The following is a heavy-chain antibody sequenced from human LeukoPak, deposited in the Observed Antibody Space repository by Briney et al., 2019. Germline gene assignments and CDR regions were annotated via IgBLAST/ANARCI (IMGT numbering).Heavy chain of an antibody. CDR1: GFTFGDYA. V-gene: IGHV3-49*04. D-gene: IGHD1-26*01. CDR2: IRSKAYGGTT. CDR3: TRARYSGSSDAFDI. Sequence: GGSLRLSCTASGFTFGDYAMSWVRQAPGKGLEWVGFIRSKAYGGTTEYAASVKGRFTISRDDSKSIAYLQMNSLKTEDTAVYYCTRARYSGSSDAFDIWGQGTMVTVSS. J-gene: IGHJ3*02.